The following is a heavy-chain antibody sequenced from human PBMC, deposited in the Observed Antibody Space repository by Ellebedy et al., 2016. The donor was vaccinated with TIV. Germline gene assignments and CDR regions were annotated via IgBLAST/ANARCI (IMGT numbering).Heavy chain of an antibody. J-gene: IGHJ4*02. V-gene: IGHV3-21*01. CDR3: ATSRARVY. CDR1: GSTFSSYT. Sequence: PGGSLRPSCAASGSTFSSYTINWVRQTPGKGLEWVSPISSSGSYLYYADSVKGRFTISRDNAKNSLYLQMNSLRVDDTAVYYCATSRARVYWGQGTLVTVSS. CDR2: ISSSGSYL.